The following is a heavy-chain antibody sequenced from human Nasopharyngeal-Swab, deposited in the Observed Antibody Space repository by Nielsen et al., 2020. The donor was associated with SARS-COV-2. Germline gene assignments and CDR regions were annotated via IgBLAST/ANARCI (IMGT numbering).Heavy chain of an antibody. Sequence: GESLKISCAASGFTFSSYAMTWVRQAPGKGLEWVSIISGSGDTTYYADSVKDRFTISRDNSKNTLYLQTNSLRVEDTAVYDCAKAPYLRGLDVWGQGTTVTVSS. CDR1: GFTFSSYA. CDR2: ISGSGDTT. J-gene: IGHJ6*02. V-gene: IGHV3-23*01. D-gene: IGHD2-21*01. CDR3: AKAPYLRGLDV.